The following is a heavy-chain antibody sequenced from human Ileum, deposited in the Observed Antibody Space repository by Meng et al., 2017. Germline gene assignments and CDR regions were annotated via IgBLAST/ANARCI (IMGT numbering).Heavy chain of an antibody. CDR3: ARTSGWFYY. CDR1: GGSFSGYY. J-gene: IGHJ4*02. Sequence: QGQRQQGGAGLLKPSGTLSLPCAVYGGSFSGYYWSWIRQPPGKGLEWIGEINHSGSTNYNPSLKSRVTISVDTSKNQFSLKLSSVTAADTAVYYCARTSGWFYYWGQGTLVTVSS. V-gene: IGHV4-34*01. D-gene: IGHD6-19*01. CDR2: INHSGST.